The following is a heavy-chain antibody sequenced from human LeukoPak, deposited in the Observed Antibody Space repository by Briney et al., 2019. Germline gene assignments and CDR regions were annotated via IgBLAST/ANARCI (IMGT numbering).Heavy chain of an antibody. CDR1: GFTFSSYG. CDR2: ISYDGSNK. CDR3: AKASYYDSGQANAFDI. V-gene: IGHV3-30*18. J-gene: IGHJ3*02. D-gene: IGHD3-22*01. Sequence: PGGSLRLSCAASGFTFSSYGMHWVRQAPGKGLEWVAVISYDGSNKCYADSVKGRFTISRDNSKNTLYLQMNSLRAEDTAVYYCAKASYYDSGQANAFDIWGQGTMVTVSS.